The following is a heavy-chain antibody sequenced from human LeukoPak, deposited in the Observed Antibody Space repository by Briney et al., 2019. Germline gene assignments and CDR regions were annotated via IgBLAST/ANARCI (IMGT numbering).Heavy chain of an antibody. CDR2: ISYDGSNK. CDR3: AKDSGSGWYQYGMDV. CDR1: GFTFSSYA. D-gene: IGHD6-19*01. J-gene: IGHJ6*02. V-gene: IGHV3-30-3*01. Sequence: LRLSCAASGFTFSSYAMHWVRQAPGKGLEWVAVISYDGSNKYYADSVKGRFTISRDNSKNTLYLQMNRLRVEDTAVYYCAKDSGSGWYQYGMDVWGQGTTVTVSS.